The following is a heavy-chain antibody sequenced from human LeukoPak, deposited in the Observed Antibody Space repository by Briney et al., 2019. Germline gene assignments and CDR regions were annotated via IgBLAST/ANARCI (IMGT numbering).Heavy chain of an antibody. D-gene: IGHD3-3*01. J-gene: IGHJ4*02. Sequence: GGSLRLSCAASGFTFSSYAMHWVRQAPGKGLEWVAVISYDGSNKYYADSVKGRFTISRDNSKNTLYLQMNSLRAEDTAVYYCAREGIFGVAKGGIDYWGQGTLVTVSS. CDR1: GFTFSSYA. CDR2: ISYDGSNK. CDR3: AREGIFGVAKGGIDY. V-gene: IGHV3-30-3*01.